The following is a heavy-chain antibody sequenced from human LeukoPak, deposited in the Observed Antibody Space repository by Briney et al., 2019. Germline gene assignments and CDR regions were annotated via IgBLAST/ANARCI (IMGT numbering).Heavy chain of an antibody. D-gene: IGHD3-3*01. CDR3: AREDDFWSGYPYYYYMDV. J-gene: IGHJ6*03. Sequence: SETLSLTCTVSDGSISSSSYYWGWIRQPPGKGLEWIGSIYYSGSTYYNPSLKSRVTISVDTSKNQFSLKLSSVTAADTAVYYCAREDDFWSGYPYYYYMDVWGKGTTVTVSS. V-gene: IGHV4-39*02. CDR1: DGSISSSSYY. CDR2: IYYSGST.